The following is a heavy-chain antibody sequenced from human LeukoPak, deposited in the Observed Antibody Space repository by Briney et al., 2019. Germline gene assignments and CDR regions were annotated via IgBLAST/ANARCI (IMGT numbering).Heavy chain of an antibody. J-gene: IGHJ5*02. CDR2: IYYSGST. Sequence: SETLSLTCIVSGGSISSCSYYWGWIRQPPGKELEWIGSIYYSGSTYYNPSLKSRVTISVDTSKNQFSLKLSSVTAADTAVYYCARSRQVVLNWFDPWGQGTLVTVSS. V-gene: IGHV4-39*01. CDR3: ARSRQVVLNWFDP. CDR1: GGSISSCSYY. D-gene: IGHD2-15*01.